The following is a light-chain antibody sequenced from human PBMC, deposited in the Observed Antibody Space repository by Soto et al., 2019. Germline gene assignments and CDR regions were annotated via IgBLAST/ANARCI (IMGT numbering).Light chain of an antibody. CDR2: EVS. CDR1: SSDVGGYNY. V-gene: IGLV2-8*01. CDR3: SSYAGSNNAYV. Sequence: QSVLTQPPSASGSPGQSVTISCTGTSSDVGGYNYVSWYQQHPGKAPKLMIYEVSKRPSGVPDRFSGSKSGNTASLTVSGLQAEDEADYYCSSYAGSNNAYVFGTGTKVXV. J-gene: IGLJ1*01.